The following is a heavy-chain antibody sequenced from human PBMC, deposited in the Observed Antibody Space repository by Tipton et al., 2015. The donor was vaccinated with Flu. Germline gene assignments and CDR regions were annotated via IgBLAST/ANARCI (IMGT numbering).Heavy chain of an antibody. CDR3: ARAPYTSGWYWFDP. Sequence: GSLRLSCAVSGGSLSSSHWWSWVRQPPGKGLEWIGEVTHSGSTNYRPTLKSRVSISVDKSKNQFSLRLSSVTAADTAVYYCARAPYTSGWYWFDPWGQGTLVTVSS. CDR1: GGSLSSSHW. J-gene: IGHJ5*02. V-gene: IGHV4-4*02. CDR2: VTHSGST. D-gene: IGHD6-19*01.